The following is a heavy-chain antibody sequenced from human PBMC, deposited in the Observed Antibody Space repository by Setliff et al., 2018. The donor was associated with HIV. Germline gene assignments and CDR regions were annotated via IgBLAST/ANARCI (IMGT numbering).Heavy chain of an antibody. D-gene: IGHD6-13*01. CDR1: GASISSYY. Sequence: PSETLSLTCSVSGASISSYYWSWIRQAPGKGLEWIGYIYYSESAKYNPSFKSRVTISVDTSKNQFSLKLNSLTAEDTALYYCARERQQLVHDAFDIWGQGTMVTVSS. CDR3: ARERQQLVHDAFDI. V-gene: IGHV4-59*01. J-gene: IGHJ3*02. CDR2: IYYSESA.